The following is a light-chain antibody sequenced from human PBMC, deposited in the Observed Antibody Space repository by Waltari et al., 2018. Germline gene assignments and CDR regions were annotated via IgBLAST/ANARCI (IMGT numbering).Light chain of an antibody. Sequence: QSALTQPPSASGSPGQSVTISCTGTSSDVGGHNYVSWYQQHPGKAPKLMIYEVSKRPAGVPDRFSGSKAGNPASLTVSGLQAEDEADYYCSSYAGSNNLVFGTGTRVTVL. J-gene: IGLJ1*01. CDR3: SSYAGSNNLV. CDR1: SSDVGGHNY. V-gene: IGLV2-8*01. CDR2: EVS.